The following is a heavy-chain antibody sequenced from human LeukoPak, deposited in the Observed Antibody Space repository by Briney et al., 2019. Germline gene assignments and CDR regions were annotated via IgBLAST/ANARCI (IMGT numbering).Heavy chain of an antibody. CDR3: AKDIRMDPY. CDR2: ISGSGGST. D-gene: IGHD1-14*01. V-gene: IGHV3-23*01. J-gene: IGHJ4*02. Sequence: PGGSLRLSCAASGFTFNSYAMNWVRQAPGKGLEWVSTISGSGGSTYYADSVKGRFTISRDNSKNTLYLEMNGLRAEDTAVYYCAKDIRMDPYWGQGTLVTASS. CDR1: GFTFNSYA.